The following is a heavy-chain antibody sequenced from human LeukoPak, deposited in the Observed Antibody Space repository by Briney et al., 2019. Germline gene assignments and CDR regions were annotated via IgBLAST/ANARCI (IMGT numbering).Heavy chain of an antibody. CDR1: GGTFSSYA. J-gene: IGHJ5*02. Sequence: SVKVSCTASGGTFSSYAISWVRQAPGQGLEWMGGIIPIFGTANYAQKFQGRVTITADESTSTAYMELSSLRSEDTAVYYCARDDITMVRGVRENWFDPWGQGTLVTVSS. V-gene: IGHV1-69*13. CDR3: ARDDITMVRGVRENWFDP. D-gene: IGHD3-10*01. CDR2: IIPIFGTA.